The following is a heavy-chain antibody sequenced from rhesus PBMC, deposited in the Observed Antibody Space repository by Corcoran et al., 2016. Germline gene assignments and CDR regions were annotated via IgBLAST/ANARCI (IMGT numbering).Heavy chain of an antibody. Sequence: QVQLQESGPGLVKPSETLSLTCAVSGGSISDDYYWSWIRQPPGKGLECIGFIYGSGLVPNSNPALKNRVTISIDTSKNQFALKLSSVTAADTAVYYCAREDYNFWTGYYMGGFDFWGQGLRVTVSA. CDR3: AREDYNFWTGYYMGGFDF. CDR2: IYGSGLVP. D-gene: IGHD3-3*01. V-gene: IGHV4-106*01. J-gene: IGHJ3*01. CDR1: GGSISDDYY.